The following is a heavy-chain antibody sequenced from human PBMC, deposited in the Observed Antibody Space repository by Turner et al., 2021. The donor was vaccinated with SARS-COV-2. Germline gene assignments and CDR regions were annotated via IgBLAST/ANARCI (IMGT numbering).Heavy chain of an antibody. CDR1: GTFSSYS. Sequence: GTFSSYSISWVRQAPGQGLEWMGRNIPILGSASYAQKFQGRVTITAETSTSTAYMELSSLRSEDTAVYYCSRSGYCSSSSCYGYYYYMDVWGKGTTVTVSS. D-gene: IGHD2-2*01. J-gene: IGHJ6*03. CDR3: SRSGYCSSSSCYGYYYYMDV. V-gene: IGHV1-69*08. CDR2: NIPILGSA.